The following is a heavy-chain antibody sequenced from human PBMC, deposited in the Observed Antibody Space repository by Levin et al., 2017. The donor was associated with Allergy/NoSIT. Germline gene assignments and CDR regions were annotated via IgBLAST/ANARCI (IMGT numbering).Heavy chain of an antibody. CDR3: ARGGPPNYDYNWGSYRDGYFDY. CDR2: IRNKAHGGTT. CDR1: GFTFGDYA. J-gene: IGHJ4*02. Sequence: GGSLRLSCTGSGFTFGDYAMSWVRQAPGKGLEWVGFIRNKAHGGTTEYAASVKGRLTISRDDSKSIAYLQMNSLKTEDTAVYCSARGGPPNYDYNWGSYRDGYFDYWGQGTLVTVSS. D-gene: IGHD3-16*02. V-gene: IGHV3-49*04.